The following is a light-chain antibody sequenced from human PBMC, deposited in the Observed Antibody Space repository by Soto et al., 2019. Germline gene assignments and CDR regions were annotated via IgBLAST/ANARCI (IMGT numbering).Light chain of an antibody. CDR2: GAS. CDR1: QSVSSD. Sequence: ETVMTQSPATLSVSPGERATLSCRASQSVSSDLAWYQQRPGQAPRVLIYGASTRATGFPARFSGSGSGTEFTLTISSLQSEDFAIYYCQQYNNWPRKFGQGTKVDIK. J-gene: IGKJ1*01. V-gene: IGKV3-15*01. CDR3: QQYNNWPRK.